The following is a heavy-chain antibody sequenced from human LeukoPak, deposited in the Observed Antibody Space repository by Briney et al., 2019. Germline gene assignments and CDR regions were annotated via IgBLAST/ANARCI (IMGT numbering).Heavy chain of an antibody. D-gene: IGHD2-15*01. CDR3: ARRRPSCSGGSCYSGPANVFDI. V-gene: IGHV1-46*01. CDR2: INPSGGST. J-gene: IGHJ3*02. CDR1: GYTFTGYY. Sequence: GASVKVSCKASGYTFTGYYMHWVRQAPGQGLEWMGIINPSGGSTSYAQKFQGRVTMTRDTSTSTVYMELSSLRSEDTAVYYCARRRPSCSGGSCYSGPANVFDIWGQGTMVTVSS.